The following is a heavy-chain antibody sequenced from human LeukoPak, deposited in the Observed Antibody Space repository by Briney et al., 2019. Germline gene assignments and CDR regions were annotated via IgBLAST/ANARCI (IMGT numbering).Heavy chain of an antibody. D-gene: IGHD2-15*01. CDR1: GGTFSNYA. Sequence: SVKVSCKASGGTFSNYAISWVRPAPGQGLEWMGGIIPIFGTANYAQKFQGRVTITADKSTSTAYMELSSLRSEDTAVYYCASLPGPPLLDAFDIWGQGTMVTVPS. V-gene: IGHV1-69*06. J-gene: IGHJ3*02. CDR3: ASLPGPPLLDAFDI. CDR2: IIPIFGTA.